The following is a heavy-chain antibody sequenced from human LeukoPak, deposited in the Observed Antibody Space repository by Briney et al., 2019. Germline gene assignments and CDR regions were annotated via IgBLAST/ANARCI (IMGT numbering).Heavy chain of an antibody. CDR3: ARAPDDYDFWSGPFDY. CDR1: GYTFTGYY. J-gene: IGHJ4*02. CDR2: INPNSGGT. V-gene: IGHV1-2*02. D-gene: IGHD3-3*01. Sequence: ASVKVSCKASGYTFTGYYMHWVRQAPGQGLEWMGWINPNSGGTNHAQKFQGRVTMTRDTSISTAYMELRSLRSDDTAVYYCARAPDDYDFWSGPFDYWGRGTLVTVSS.